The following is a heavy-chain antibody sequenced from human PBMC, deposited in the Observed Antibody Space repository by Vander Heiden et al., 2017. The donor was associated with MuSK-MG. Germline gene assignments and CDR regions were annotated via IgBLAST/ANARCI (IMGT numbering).Heavy chain of an antibody. V-gene: IGHV1-69*06. J-gene: IGHJ6*02. CDR2: IIPIFGTA. CDR3: ARARPSKYDDSSGYYYDYYGMDV. Sequence: QVQLVQSGAEVKKPGSSVKVSCKASGGTFSSYAISWVRQAPGQGLEGMGGIIPIFGTANYAQKFQGRVTITADKSTSTAYMERSSLRSEDTDVYYCARARPSKYDDSSGYYYDYYGMDVWGQGTTGTVSS. CDR1: GGTFSSYA. D-gene: IGHD3-22*01.